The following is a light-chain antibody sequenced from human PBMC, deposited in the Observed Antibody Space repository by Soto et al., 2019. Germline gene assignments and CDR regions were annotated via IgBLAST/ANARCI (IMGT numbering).Light chain of an antibody. CDR3: QQRSNWPT. CDR1: QSVSSY. V-gene: IGKV3-11*01. CDR2: DAS. J-gene: IGKJ2*01. Sequence: EIVLTQSPATLSLSPGERATLSCRASQSVSSYLAWYQQKPGQAPRLLIYDASNRATGIPARFSGSGSGTDFPLTSSSLEAEDFAVYYCQQRSNWPTFGQGTKLEIK.